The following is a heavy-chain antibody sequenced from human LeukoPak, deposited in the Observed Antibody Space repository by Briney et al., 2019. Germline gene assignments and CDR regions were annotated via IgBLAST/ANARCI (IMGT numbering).Heavy chain of an antibody. Sequence: PSETLSFTCSGSGGSISSYYWSWIRQPPGKGLEWMGYTSYSGKTNNNPPPKSAVPTSVATSKTQFSLQLTSVTAAKPAVYYWEGRGDTAMVLAYGGQGTLATVYS. J-gene: IGHJ4*01. V-gene: IGHV4-59*01. D-gene: IGHD5-18*01. CDR1: GGSISSYY. CDR3: EGRGDTAMVLAY. CDR2: TSYSGKT.